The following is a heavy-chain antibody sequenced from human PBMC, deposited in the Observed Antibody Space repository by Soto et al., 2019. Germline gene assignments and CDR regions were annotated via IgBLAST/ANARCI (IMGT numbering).Heavy chain of an antibody. CDR3: TRENIENSDGLYDAFDI. D-gene: IGHD5-18*01. Sequence: ASVKVSCKTSGYTFTDYYTHWVRQAPGQGLEWMGWMNPKSGAAYFAQKFQGRVTLTRDTSIGTAYIEVNSLTSDDTAVYFCTRENIENSDGLYDAFDIWGQGPTVTVSS. CDR1: GYTFTDYY. CDR2: MNPKSGAA. V-gene: IGHV1-2*02. J-gene: IGHJ3*02.